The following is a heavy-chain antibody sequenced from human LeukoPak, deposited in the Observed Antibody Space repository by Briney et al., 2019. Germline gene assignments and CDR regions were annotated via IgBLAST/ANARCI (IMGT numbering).Heavy chain of an antibody. Sequence: GGSLRLSCAGSGFIFSDFYMNWVRQAPGKGLEWLAYITPSGSYTAYGGSVKGRFVVSRDNTKDSVYLQMNSLRAEDTAMYFCASDQVSGVFDYWGQGTLVTVSS. J-gene: IGHJ4*02. CDR1: GFIFSDFY. D-gene: IGHD5/OR15-5a*01. V-gene: IGHV3-11*05. CDR3: ASDQVSGVFDY. CDR2: ITPSGSYT.